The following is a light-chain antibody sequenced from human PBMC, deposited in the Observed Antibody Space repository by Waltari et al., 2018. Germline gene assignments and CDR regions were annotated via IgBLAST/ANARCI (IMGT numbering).Light chain of an antibody. Sequence: DIVMTQSPDSLAVSLGERATINCKSSQSVLYSSNNKNYLAWSQQKPGQPPKLLIYWASTRESGVPDRFSGSGSGTDFTLTISSLQAEDVAVYYCQQYYSTPTFGQGTKLEIK. CDR1: QSVLYSSNNKNY. CDR3: QQYYSTPT. CDR2: WAS. V-gene: IGKV4-1*01. J-gene: IGKJ2*01.